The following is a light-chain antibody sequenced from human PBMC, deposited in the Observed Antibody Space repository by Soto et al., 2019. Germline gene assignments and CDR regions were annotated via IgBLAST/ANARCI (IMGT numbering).Light chain of an antibody. CDR3: QIWGTGTYVV. J-gene: IGLJ2*01. V-gene: IGLV4-69*01. Sequence: QLVLTQSPSVSASLGASVKLTCTLSSGHSSYAIAWHQQQPEKGPRYLMKLNSDGSHSKGDGIPDRFSGSSSGAERYLTISSLQSEDEADYYCQIWGTGTYVVFGGGTKVTVL. CDR1: SGHSSYA. CDR2: LNSDGSH.